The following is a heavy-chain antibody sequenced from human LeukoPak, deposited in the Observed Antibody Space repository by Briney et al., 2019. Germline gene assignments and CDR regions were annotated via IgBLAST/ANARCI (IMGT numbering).Heavy chain of an antibody. J-gene: IGHJ4*02. Sequence: SAPTLVNPTQTLTLTCTFSGFALSTTGVGVGWIRQPPGKALEWLALLYWDDDKRYSPSLKSRLTIAKDTSKNQVVLTMTNMDPVDTATYYCAHENSSGWYGVGAITFDYWGQGTLVTVSS. CDR1: GFALSTTGVG. CDR2: LYWDDDK. CDR3: AHENSSGWYGVGAITFDY. V-gene: IGHV2-5*02. D-gene: IGHD6-19*01.